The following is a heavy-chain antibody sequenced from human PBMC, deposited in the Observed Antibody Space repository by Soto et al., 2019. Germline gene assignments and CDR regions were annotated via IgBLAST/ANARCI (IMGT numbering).Heavy chain of an antibody. V-gene: IGHV1-69*13. CDR2: IIPIFGTA. J-gene: IGHJ6*02. Sequence: GASVKVSCKASGGTFSSYAISWVRQAPGQGLEWMGGIIPIFGTANYAQKFQGRVTIPADESTSTAYMELSSLRSEDTAVYYCARAEAAYTIFYGMDVWGQGTTVTVSS. CDR3: ARAEAAYTIFYGMDV. D-gene: IGHD3-3*01. CDR1: GGTFSSYA.